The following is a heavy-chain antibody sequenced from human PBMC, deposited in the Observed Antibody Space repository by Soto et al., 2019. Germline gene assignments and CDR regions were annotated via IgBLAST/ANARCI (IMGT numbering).Heavy chain of an antibody. CDR2: LKPDNGGT. Sequence: ASVKVSCKASGYTFTGHYMHWVRQVSGRRLEFLGWLKPDNGGTYYAPKFQGRVTFTRDTSKTTAYMEMSGLQSDDTAVYFCARDLCPLGSGSPCPTCGMDLWGQGTTVTVSS. V-gene: IGHV1-2*02. D-gene: IGHD3-10*01. CDR1: GYTFTGHY. CDR3: ARDLCPLGSGSPCPTCGMDL. J-gene: IGHJ6*02.